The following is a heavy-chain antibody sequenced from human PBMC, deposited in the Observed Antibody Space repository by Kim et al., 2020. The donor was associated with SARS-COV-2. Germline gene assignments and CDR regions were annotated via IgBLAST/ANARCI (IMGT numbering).Heavy chain of an antibody. Sequence: GGSLRLSCAASGFTFSSYAMHWVRQAPGKGLEWVAVISYDGSNKYYADSVKGRFTISRDNSKNTLYLQMNSLRAEDTAVYYCARDFTDYYDSSGHTRVPPVAFDIWGQGTMVTVSS. CDR2: ISYDGSNK. CDR1: GFTFSSYA. J-gene: IGHJ3*02. CDR3: ARDFTDYYDSSGHTRVPPVAFDI. V-gene: IGHV3-30*04. D-gene: IGHD3-22*01.